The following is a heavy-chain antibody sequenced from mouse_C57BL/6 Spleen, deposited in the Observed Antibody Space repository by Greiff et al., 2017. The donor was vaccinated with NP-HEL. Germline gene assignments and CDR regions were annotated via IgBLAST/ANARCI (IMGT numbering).Heavy chain of an antibody. V-gene: IGHV1-50*01. J-gene: IGHJ2*01. CDR1: GYTFTSYW. D-gene: IGHD3-2*02. CDR2: IDPSDSYT. CDR3: ARGERLLDFDY. Sequence: VQLQQPGAELVKPGASVKLSCKASGYTFTSYWMQWVKQRPGQGLEWIGEIDPSDSYTNYNQKFKGKATLTVDTSSSTAYMQLSSLTSEDSAVYYCARGERLLDFDYWGQGTTLTVSS.